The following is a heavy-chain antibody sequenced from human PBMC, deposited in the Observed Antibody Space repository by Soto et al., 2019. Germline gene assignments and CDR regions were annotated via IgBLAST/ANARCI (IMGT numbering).Heavy chain of an antibody. CDR2: IWYDGSNK. CDR3: ARDTTYYYDGSGYADAFDI. CDR1: GFTFSSYG. J-gene: IGHJ3*02. V-gene: IGHV3-33*01. D-gene: IGHD3-22*01. Sequence: QVQLVESGGGVVQPGRSLRLSCAASGFTFSSYGMHWVRQAPGTGLEWVAVIWYDGSNKYYADSVKGRFTISRDNSKNTLYLQMNSLRAEDTAVYYCARDTTYYYDGSGYADAFDIWGQGTMVTVSS.